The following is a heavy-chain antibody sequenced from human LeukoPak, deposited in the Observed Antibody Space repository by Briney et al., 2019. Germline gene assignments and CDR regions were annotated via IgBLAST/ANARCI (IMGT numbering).Heavy chain of an antibody. D-gene: IGHD2-2*01. J-gene: IGHJ4*02. CDR2: INPNSGGT. CDR1: GYTFTGYY. V-gene: IGHV1-2*02. Sequence: ASVKVSCKASGYTFTGYYMHWVRQAPGQGLEWMGWINPNSGGTNYAQKFQGRVTMTRDTSISTAYMELSRLRSDDTAVYYCARGGYCSSRGCFTIDYWGQGTLVTVSS. CDR3: ARGGYCSSRGCFTIDY.